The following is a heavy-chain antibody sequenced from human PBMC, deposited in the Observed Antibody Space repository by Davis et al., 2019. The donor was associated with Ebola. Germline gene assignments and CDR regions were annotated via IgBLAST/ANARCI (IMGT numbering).Heavy chain of an antibody. CDR3: ARAHSFWSAYPYGVDV. CDR2: IYPGYSDT. CDR1: GYSFTSYW. J-gene: IGHJ6*02. D-gene: IGHD3-3*01. V-gene: IGHV5-51*01. Sequence: GESLKISCKGSGYSFTSYWIGWVRQMPGKGLEWMGIIYPGYSDTRYNPSFQGQVTISGDKSISSAYLQWSSLEASDTAIYYCARAHSFWSAYPYGVDVWGQGTTVTVSS.